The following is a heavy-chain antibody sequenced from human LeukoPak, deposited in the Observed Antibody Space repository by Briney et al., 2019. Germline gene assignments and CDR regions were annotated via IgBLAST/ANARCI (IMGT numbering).Heavy chain of an antibody. CDR2: IFHSGST. D-gene: IGHD3-9*01. Sequence: SETLSLTCTVSGGSISSYYWSWIRQPPGKGLEWIGNIFHSGSTNYNPSLKSRVTISVDTSKNQFSLRLNSVTAADTAIYYCARDGAVDILTGYGAFYIWGQGTMVIVS. V-gene: IGHV4-59*01. CDR1: GGSISSYY. CDR3: ARDGAVDILTGYGAFYI. J-gene: IGHJ3*02.